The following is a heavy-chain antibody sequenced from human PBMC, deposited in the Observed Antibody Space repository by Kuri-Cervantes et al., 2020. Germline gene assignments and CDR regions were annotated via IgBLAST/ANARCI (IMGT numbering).Heavy chain of an antibody. CDR1: GFTFSNAW. V-gene: IGHV3-15*01. Sequence: GGSLRLSCAASGFTFSNAWMSWVRQAPGKGLEWVGRIKSKTDGGITDYAAPVKGRFTISRDDSKNTLYLQMNSLKTEDTAVYYCTTESFYYYDSSGYYAFDIWGQGTMVTVSS. J-gene: IGHJ3*02. D-gene: IGHD3-22*01. CDR3: TTESFYYYDSSGYYAFDI. CDR2: IKSKTDGGIT.